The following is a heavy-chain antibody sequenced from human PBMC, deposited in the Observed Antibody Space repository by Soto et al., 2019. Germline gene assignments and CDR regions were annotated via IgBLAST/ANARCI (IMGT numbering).Heavy chain of an antibody. CDR3: AKDRVDYGSGSYPEFDY. J-gene: IGHJ4*02. D-gene: IGHD3-10*01. V-gene: IGHV3-30*18. CDR1: GFTFSSYG. CDR2: ISYDGSNK. Sequence: GGSLRLSCAASGFTFSSYGMHWVRQAPGKGLEWVAVISYDGSNKYYADSVKGRFTISRDNSKNTLYLQMNSLRAEDTAVYYCAKDRVDYGSGSYPEFDYWGQGTMVTVYS.